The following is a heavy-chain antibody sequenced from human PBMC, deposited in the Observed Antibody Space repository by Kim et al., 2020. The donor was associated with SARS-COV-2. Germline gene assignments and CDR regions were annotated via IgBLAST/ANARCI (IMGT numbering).Heavy chain of an antibody. D-gene: IGHD2-2*02. CDR3: ARYCSSTSCYIGGRYYY. Sequence: GGSLRLSCAASGSTFSSYEMNWVRQAPGKGLEWVSYISTSGNTIYYADSVQGRFTISRDNGKNSLYLQMNGLRAEDTALYYCARYCSSTSCYIGGRYYY. CDR2: ISTSGNTI. CDR1: GSTFSSYE. V-gene: IGHV3-48*03. J-gene: IGHJ6*01.